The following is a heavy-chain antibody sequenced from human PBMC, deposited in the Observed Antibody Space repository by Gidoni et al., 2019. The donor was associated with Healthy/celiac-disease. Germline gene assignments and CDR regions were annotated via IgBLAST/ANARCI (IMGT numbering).Heavy chain of an antibody. CDR2: IYYSGST. J-gene: IGHJ6*02. CDR3: ARWVYSVVPAAQNYYYGMDV. D-gene: IGHD2-2*01. Sequence: QVQLQESRPGLLQPSQTPPLTCTVSGGSISSGDYYWSWIRQPPGKGLEWIGYIYYSGSTYYNPTRKSRVTISVDTSENQFSLKLSSVTAADTAVYYCARWVYSVVPAAQNYYYGMDVWGQGTTVTVSS. V-gene: IGHV4-30-4*01. CDR1: GGSISSGDYY.